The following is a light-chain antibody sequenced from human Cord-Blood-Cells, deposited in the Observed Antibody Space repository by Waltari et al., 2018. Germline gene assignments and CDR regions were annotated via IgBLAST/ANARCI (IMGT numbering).Light chain of an antibody. J-gene: IGLJ3*02. CDR1: SSDAGGYNY. CDR3: SSYTSSSTWV. CDR2: DVS. Sequence: QSALTQPASVSGSPGQSITISCTGTSSDAGGYNYVSWYQQHPSKAPKLMIYDVSNRPSGVSNRFSGSKSGNTASLTISGLQAEDEADYYCSSYTSSSTWVFGGGTKLTVL. V-gene: IGLV2-14*01.